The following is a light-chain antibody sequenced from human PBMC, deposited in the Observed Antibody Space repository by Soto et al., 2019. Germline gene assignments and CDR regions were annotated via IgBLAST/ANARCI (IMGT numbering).Light chain of an antibody. CDR3: SSFASTHTYV. CDR2: EVN. J-gene: IGLJ1*01. Sequence: QSVLAQPASVSGSPGQSITISCTGTSSDVAFYNHVSWYQQHPGKAPKLLIYEVNNRPSGVSHRFSGSKSGNTASLTTSGLQAEDEADYYYSSFASTHTYVFGTGTKATVL. CDR1: SSDVAFYNH. V-gene: IGLV2-14*01.